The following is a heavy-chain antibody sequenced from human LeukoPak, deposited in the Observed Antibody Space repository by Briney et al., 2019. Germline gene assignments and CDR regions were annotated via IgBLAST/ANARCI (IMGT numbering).Heavy chain of an antibody. D-gene: IGHD2-15*01. V-gene: IGHV3-30*18. Sequence: GGSLRLSCAASGFTFSSYGMHWVRQAPGKGLEWVAFITYDGTNTYYADSVKGRFTISRDNSKNTPYLQMNSLRPEDTAVYYCAKDREFRDIVVVVAAMTHWGQGTLVTVSS. CDR1: GFTFSSYG. CDR2: ITYDGTNT. CDR3: AKDREFRDIVVVVAAMTH. J-gene: IGHJ4*02.